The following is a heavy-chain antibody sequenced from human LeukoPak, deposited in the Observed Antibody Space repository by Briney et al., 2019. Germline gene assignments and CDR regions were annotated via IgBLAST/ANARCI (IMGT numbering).Heavy chain of an antibody. J-gene: IGHJ4*01. CDR1: GYTVTGYD. D-gene: IGHD2-8*01. CDR2: INPNSGGT. V-gene: IGHV1-2*02. Sequence: ASVKVSCKASGYTVTGYDMHWVRQAPGQGLEWMGWINPNSGGTNHEQKFQCSVATTRVTSISPAYMLMSRLSSADHAVWYCGAVCNAYYFDY. CDR3: GAVCNAYYFDY.